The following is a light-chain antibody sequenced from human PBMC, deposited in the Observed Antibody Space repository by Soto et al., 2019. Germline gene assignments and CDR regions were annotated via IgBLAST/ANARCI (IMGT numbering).Light chain of an antibody. J-gene: IGKJ1*01. Sequence: DIQMTQSPSTLSASVGDRVTITCRPSQSIGGQLAWYQQKPGKAPRPLIYGASTLEGGVPSRFSGSGSGTEFTLTISSLQPDDFATYYCQQYTSYWTFGQGTKVEV. V-gene: IGKV1-5*03. CDR2: GAS. CDR3: QQYTSYWT. CDR1: QSIGGQ.